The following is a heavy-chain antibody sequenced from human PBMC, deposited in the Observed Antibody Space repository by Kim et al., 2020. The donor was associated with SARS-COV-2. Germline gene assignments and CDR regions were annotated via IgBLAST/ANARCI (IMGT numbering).Heavy chain of an antibody. J-gene: IGHJ5*02. CDR1: GFTFSSYA. Sequence: GGSLRLSCAVSGFTFSSYALAWVRQAPGKGLEWVSVSSGSGDTTIYADSVKGRFTISRDNSKNTMYLQLSGLRAEDTAVYYCAKFPSQSGNYQTFDPWG. D-gene: IGHD3-10*01. CDR3: AKFPSQSGNYQTFDP. V-gene: IGHV3-23*01. CDR2: SSGSGDTT.